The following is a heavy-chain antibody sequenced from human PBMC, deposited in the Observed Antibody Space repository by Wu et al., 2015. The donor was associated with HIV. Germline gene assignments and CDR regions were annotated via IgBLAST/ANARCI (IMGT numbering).Heavy chain of an antibody. D-gene: IGHD1-1*01. CDR3: ANRNXIGNMEAFDI. CDR2: INPSENRV. CDR1: GYTFTTYY. Sequence: QVQLVQSGAEVKKPGASVKISCKASGYTFTTYYIHWVRQAPGQGPEWMGVINPSENRVSYAQRFQGRLTMTRDTSTSTVYMELSSLRSEDTAVYFCANRNXIGNMEAFDIWGQGTKVIVSS. J-gene: IGHJ3*02. V-gene: IGHV1-46*03.